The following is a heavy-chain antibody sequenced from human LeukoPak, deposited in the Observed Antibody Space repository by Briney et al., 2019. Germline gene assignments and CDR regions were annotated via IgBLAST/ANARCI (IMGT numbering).Heavy chain of an antibody. Sequence: SQTLSLTCTVSGGSISSGGYYWGWIRQHPGKGLEWIGYIYYSGSTYYNPSLKSRVTISVDTSKNQFSLKLSSVTAADTAVYYCARARAVADYYYYYGMDVWGQGTTVTVSS. CDR2: IYYSGST. V-gene: IGHV4-31*03. D-gene: IGHD6-19*01. J-gene: IGHJ6*02. CDR1: GGSISSGGYY. CDR3: ARARAVADYYYYYGMDV.